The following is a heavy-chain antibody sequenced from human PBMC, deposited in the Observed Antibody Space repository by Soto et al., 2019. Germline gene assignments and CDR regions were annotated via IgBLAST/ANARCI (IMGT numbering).Heavy chain of an antibody. CDR3: ARRKIEMMYVGWFDP. D-gene: IGHD2-8*01. CDR1: GDSISSRNW. J-gene: IGHJ5*02. CDR2: IHHSGST. Sequence: QVQLQESGPGLVKPSETLSLTCAVSGDSISSRNWWSWVRQTPGKGLEYIGEIHHSGSTNYNPSLKSRVTMSVVKSKHQFSLNLNSVTAADTAIYYCARRKIEMMYVGWFDPWCQGTLVSGSS. V-gene: IGHV4-4*02.